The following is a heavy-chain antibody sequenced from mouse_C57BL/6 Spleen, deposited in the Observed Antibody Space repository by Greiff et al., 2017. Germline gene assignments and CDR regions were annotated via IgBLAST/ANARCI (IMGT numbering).Heavy chain of an antibody. D-gene: IGHD2-3*01. CDR1: GYAFSRSW. V-gene: IGHV1-82*01. J-gene: IGHJ2*01. CDR2: FYPGDGNT. CDR3: AERDGYYPWYYFDY. Sequence: QVQLQQSGPELEKPGASVKMSCKASGYAFSRSWMNWVKQRPGKGLEWIGRFYPGDGNTNSNAQFKGKATLTADKSSSTAYMQLSSLTSEDSAVHSDAERDGYYPWYYFDYWAQGTTLTVSS.